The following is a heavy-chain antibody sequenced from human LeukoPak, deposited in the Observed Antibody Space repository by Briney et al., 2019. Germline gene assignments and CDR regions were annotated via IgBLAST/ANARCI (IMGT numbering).Heavy chain of an antibody. Sequence: GGSLRLSCAASGFKFETYNFNWVRQAPGKGLEWVATIRSYSSYIHYGDSVKGRFTISRDDAKKSLCLQMNSLRAEDTAVYFCARYSEVYYYVDVWGTGTTVTVSS. CDR2: IRSYSSYI. CDR3: ARYSEVYYYVDV. D-gene: IGHD2-21*01. V-gene: IGHV3-21*01. J-gene: IGHJ6*03. CDR1: GFKFETYN.